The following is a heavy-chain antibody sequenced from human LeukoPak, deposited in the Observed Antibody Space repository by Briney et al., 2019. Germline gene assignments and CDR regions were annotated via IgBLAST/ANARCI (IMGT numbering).Heavy chain of an antibody. J-gene: IGHJ4*02. CDR2: IYHSGST. CDR1: SYSISSGYY. D-gene: IGHD6-19*01. V-gene: IGHV4-38-2*02. CDR3: ARGVAVAGFDY. Sequence: SETLSLTCTVSSYSISSGYYWGWIRQPPGKGLEWIGSIYHSGSTYYNPSLKSRVTISVDTSKNQFSLKLSSVTAADTAVYYCARGVAVAGFDYWGQGTLVTVSS.